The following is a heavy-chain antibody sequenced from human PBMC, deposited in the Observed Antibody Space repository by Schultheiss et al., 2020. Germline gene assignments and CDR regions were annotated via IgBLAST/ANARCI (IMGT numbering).Heavy chain of an antibody. Sequence: SETLSLTCTVSGGSISSSSYYWGWIRQPPGKGLEWIGSIYYSGSTNYNPSLKSRVTISVDTSKNQFSLKLSSVTAADTAVYYCARIYRTGANWFDPWGQGTLVTVSS. CDR1: GGSISSSSYY. CDR3: ARIYRTGANWFDP. V-gene: IGHV4-39*07. D-gene: IGHD1-26*01. J-gene: IGHJ5*02. CDR2: IYYSGST.